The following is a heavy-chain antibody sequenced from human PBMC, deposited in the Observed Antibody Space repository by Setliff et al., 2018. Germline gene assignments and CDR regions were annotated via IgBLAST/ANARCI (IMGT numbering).Heavy chain of an antibody. CDR2: IHDSGNPT. V-gene: IGHV3-11*01. CDR1: GFTFSNYY. CDR3: AREGLPGVADF. Sequence: SLRLSCAASGFTFSNYYMTWIRQAPGKGLEWISYIHDSGNPTYYADSVKGRFTVSRDNAKNSLYLQMNSLRDEDTAVYYCAREGLPGVADFWGEGTRVTVSS. D-gene: IGHD2-15*01. J-gene: IGHJ4*02.